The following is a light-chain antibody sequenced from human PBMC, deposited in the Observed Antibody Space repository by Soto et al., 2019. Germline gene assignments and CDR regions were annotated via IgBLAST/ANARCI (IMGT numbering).Light chain of an antibody. Sequence: EIVLTQSPGTLSLSPGERATLSCRASQSVNNHLGWYQQKPGQAPRLVMYDASNRAPGIPARFSGRGSGTDFTLTISSLEPGDFAVYYCQQRSNWPLTFGGGTKWIS. J-gene: IGKJ4*01. CDR2: DAS. CDR1: QSVNNH. CDR3: QQRSNWPLT. V-gene: IGKV3-11*01.